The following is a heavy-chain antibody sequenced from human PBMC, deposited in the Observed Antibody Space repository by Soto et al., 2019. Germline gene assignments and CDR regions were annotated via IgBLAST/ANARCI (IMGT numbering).Heavy chain of an antibody. CDR3: ARQGLLQYHKSGWFDP. D-gene: IGHD4-4*01. CDR2: ISSSGSTI. J-gene: IGHJ5*02. Sequence: GGSLRLSCAASGFTFSDYYMSWIRQAPGKGLEWVSYISSSGSTIYYADSVKGRFTISRDNAKNSLYLQMNSLRAEDTAVYYCARQGLLQYHKSGWFDPWGQGTLVTVSS. CDR1: GFTFSDYY. V-gene: IGHV3-11*01.